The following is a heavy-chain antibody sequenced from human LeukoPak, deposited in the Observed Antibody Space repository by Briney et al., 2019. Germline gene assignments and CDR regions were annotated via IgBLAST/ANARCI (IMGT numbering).Heavy chain of an antibody. J-gene: IGHJ5*02. Sequence: SETLSLTCAVYGGTFSGYYWSWIRQPPGKRLEWVGESNDSGSTNYNPSLKSRVTISVDTSKNQFSLKLSSVTAADTAVYYCARAGIAARWFDPWGQGTLVTVSS. D-gene: IGHD6-6*01. V-gene: IGHV4-34*01. CDR1: GGTFSGYY. CDR3: ARAGIAARWFDP. CDR2: SNDSGST.